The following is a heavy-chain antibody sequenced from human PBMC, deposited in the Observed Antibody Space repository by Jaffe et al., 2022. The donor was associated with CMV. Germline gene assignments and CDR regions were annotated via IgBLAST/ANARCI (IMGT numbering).Heavy chain of an antibody. J-gene: IGHJ6*02. CDR1: GFTFSSYG. CDR3: ARDGEMATINDHYYGMDV. D-gene: IGHD5-12*01. CDR2: IWYDGSNK. V-gene: IGHV3-33*01. Sequence: QVQLVESGGGVVQPGRSLRLSCAASGFTFSSYGMHWVRQAPGKGLEWVAVIWYDGSNKYYADSVKGRFTISRDNSKNTLYLQMNSLRAEDTAVYYCARDGEMATINDHYYGMDVWGQGTTVTVSS.